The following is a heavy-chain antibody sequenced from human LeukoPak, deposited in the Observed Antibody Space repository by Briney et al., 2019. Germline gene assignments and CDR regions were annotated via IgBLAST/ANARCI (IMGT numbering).Heavy chain of an antibody. Sequence: GGSLRLSCAASGFTFDDYTMHWVRQAPGKGLEWVSGISWNSGSIGYADSVKGRFTISRDNAKNSLYLQMNSLRAEDTALYYCAKDEAVAGIFFAFDIWGQGTMVTVSS. CDR2: ISWNSGSI. J-gene: IGHJ3*02. D-gene: IGHD6-19*01. CDR3: AKDEAVAGIFFAFDI. CDR1: GFTFDDYT. V-gene: IGHV3-9*01.